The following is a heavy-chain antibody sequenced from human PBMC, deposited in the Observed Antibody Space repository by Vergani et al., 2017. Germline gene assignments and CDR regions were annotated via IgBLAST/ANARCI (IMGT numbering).Heavy chain of an antibody. V-gene: IGHV4-38-2*01. CDR2: IYHSGST. CDR1: GYSISSGYY. CDR3: ARQDWVGGSSFYYYGMDV. J-gene: IGHJ6*02. D-gene: IGHD1-26*01. Sequence: QVQLQESGPGLVKPSETLSLTCAVSGYSISSGYYWGWIRQPPGKGLEWIGSIYHSGSTYYNPSLKSRVTISVDTSKNQFSLKLSSVTAADTAVYYCARQDWVGGSSFYYYGMDVWGQGTTVTVSS.